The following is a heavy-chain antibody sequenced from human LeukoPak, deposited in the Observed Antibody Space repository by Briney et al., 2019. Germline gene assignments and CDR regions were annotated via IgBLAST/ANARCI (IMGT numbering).Heavy chain of an antibody. CDR1: GFTFSSYA. CDR2: ISGSGGST. D-gene: IGHD3-16*01. CDR3: AKDDSVRGGSYAWNAFDI. J-gene: IGHJ3*02. V-gene: IGHV3-23*01. Sequence: GGSLRLSCAASGFTFSSYAMSWVRQAPGKGLEWVSGISGSGGSTYYADSVKGRFTISRDNSKNTLYLQMNSLRAEDMALYYCAKDDSVRGGSYAWNAFDIWGQGTMVTVSS.